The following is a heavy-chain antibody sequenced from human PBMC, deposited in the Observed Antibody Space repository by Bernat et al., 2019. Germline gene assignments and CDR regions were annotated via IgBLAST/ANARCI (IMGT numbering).Heavy chain of an antibody. CDR1: GFTFSSYA. J-gene: IGHJ4*02. V-gene: IGHV3-30*01. Sequence: QVQLVESGGGVVQPGRSLRLSCAASGFTFSSYAMHWVRQAPGKGLEWVAVISYDGSNKYYADSVKGRFTISRDNSKNTLYLQMNSLRAEDTAVYYCARDDDFWSGFDYWGQGTLVTVSS. D-gene: IGHD3-3*01. CDR3: ARDDDFWSGFDY. CDR2: ISYDGSNK.